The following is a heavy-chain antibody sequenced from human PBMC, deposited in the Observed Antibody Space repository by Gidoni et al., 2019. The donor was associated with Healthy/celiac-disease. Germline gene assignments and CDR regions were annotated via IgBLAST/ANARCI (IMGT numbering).Heavy chain of an antibody. Sequence: QVQLQQWGAGLLKPSETLSLTCAVYGGSSSGYYWSWIRQPPGKGLEWIGEINHSGSTNYNPSLKSRVTISVDTSKNQFSLKLSSVTAADTAVYYCARERNIVVVPAAIRRGNWFDPWGQGTLVTVSS. V-gene: IGHV4-34*01. D-gene: IGHD2-2*02. CDR3: ARERNIVVVPAAIRRGNWFDP. J-gene: IGHJ5*02. CDR2: INHSGST. CDR1: GGSSSGYY.